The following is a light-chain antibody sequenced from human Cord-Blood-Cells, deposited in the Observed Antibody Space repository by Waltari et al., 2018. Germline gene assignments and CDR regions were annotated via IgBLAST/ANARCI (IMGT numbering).Light chain of an antibody. J-gene: IGLJ2*01. CDR2: YAS. Sequence: SYVLTQPPSVSVAPGKTARITCGGTNIGSKSAHWYQQKPGQAPVLVIYYASDRHSGIPERFSGSNSGNTATLTISRVEAGDEADYYCQVWDSSSDHVVFGGGTKLTVL. CDR1: NIGSKS. CDR3: QVWDSSSDHVV. V-gene: IGLV3-21*04.